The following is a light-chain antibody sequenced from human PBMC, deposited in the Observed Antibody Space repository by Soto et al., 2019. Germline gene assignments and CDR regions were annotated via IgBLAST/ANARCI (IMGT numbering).Light chain of an antibody. CDR2: AAS. CDR1: QHISSY. J-gene: IGKJ1*01. V-gene: IGKV1-39*01. CDR3: QQSYTTLRT. Sequence: DIPMTQSPSSLSASVGDRVTITCRASQHISSYLNWYQQKPGRAPNLLIYAASNLQSGVPSRFGGSGSGTDFTLTISSLQPEDFATYYCQQSYTTLRTFGQGTKVEIK.